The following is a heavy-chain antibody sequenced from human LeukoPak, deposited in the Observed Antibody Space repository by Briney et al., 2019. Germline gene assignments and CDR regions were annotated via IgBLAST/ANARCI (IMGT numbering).Heavy chain of an antibody. J-gene: IGHJ5*02. D-gene: IGHD2-21*02. CDR1: GYSISSGYY. Sequence: PSETLSLTCTVSGYSISSGYYWGWIRQPPGKGLEWIGSIYHSGSTYYNPSLKSRVTISVDTSKNQFSLKLSSVTAADTAVYYCARDLAYCGGDCSTNWFDPWGQGTLVTVSS. CDR3: ARDLAYCGGDCSTNWFDP. CDR2: IYHSGST. V-gene: IGHV4-38-2*02.